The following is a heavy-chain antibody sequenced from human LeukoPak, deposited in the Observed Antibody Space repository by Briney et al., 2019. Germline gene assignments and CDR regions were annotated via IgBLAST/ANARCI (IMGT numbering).Heavy chain of an antibody. J-gene: IGHJ6*03. V-gene: IGHV3-53*01. CDR1: GFTVSSNY. Sequence: GGSLRLSCAASGFTVSSNYMSWVRQAPGKGLEWVSVIYSGGSTYYADSVRGRFTISRDNSKNTLYLQMNSLRAEDTAVYYCARRQLAQYYYYYMDVWGKGTTVTVSS. CDR3: ARRQLAQYYYYYMDV. CDR2: IYSGGST. D-gene: IGHD6-13*01.